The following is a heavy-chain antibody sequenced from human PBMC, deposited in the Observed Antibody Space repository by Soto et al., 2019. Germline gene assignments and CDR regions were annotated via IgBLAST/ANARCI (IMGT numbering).Heavy chain of an antibody. CDR2: ISGSGATT. CDR3: AKLRYFDWSAYNWYEY. V-gene: IGHV3-23*01. D-gene: IGHD3-9*01. CDR1: GFTFSSYA. J-gene: IGHJ5*01. Sequence: GGSLRLSCASSGFTFSSYAMTWVRQAPGKGLEWVSGISGSGATTSYADSVKGRFTVSRDNSKNTLYLQMNSLRVEDTAVYHCAKLRYFDWSAYNWYEYWGQGTPVTVSS.